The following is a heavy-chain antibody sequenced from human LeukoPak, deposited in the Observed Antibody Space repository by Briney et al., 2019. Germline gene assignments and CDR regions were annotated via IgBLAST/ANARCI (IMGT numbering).Heavy chain of an antibody. Sequence: SETLSLTCTVSGGSIGTSSYYWGWIRQPPGEGLEWIGSIYYSGSTYYNPSLKSRVTISLDTSKNQFSLKLSSVTAADTAVYYCARHPKYSGYDRWFDPWGQGTLVTVSS. D-gene: IGHD5-12*01. CDR3: ARHPKYSGYDRWFDP. J-gene: IGHJ5*02. V-gene: IGHV4-39*01. CDR1: GGSIGTSSYY. CDR2: IYYSGST.